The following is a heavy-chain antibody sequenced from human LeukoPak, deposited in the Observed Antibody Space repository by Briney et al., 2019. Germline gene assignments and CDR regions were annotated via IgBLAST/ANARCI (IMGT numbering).Heavy chain of an antibody. J-gene: IGHJ2*01. V-gene: IGHV1-24*01. Sequence: ASVKVSCKVSGPTLSDLSIHWVRQAPGKGLEYVGGSDPEDGETFHAQNFQGRLTMTEDTSIDTAYMELTRLRSEDTAVYYCVTDRARLFWYFDLWGRGTLVTVSS. CDR2: SDPEDGET. CDR3: VTDRARLFWYFDL. D-gene: IGHD4/OR15-4a*01. CDR1: GPTLSDLS.